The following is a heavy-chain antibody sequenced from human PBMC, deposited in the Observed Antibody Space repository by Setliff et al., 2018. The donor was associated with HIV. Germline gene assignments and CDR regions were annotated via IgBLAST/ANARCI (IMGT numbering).Heavy chain of an antibody. D-gene: IGHD3-22*01. V-gene: IGHV4-59*11. CDR3: AREGGYYDSSGYPVGWFDP. Sequence: PSETLSLTCTVSGGSISSLYWTWIRQAPGKGLEWIGYIYHSGRTNYNPSLKSRVTISLETSNNQFSLKLRSVTAADTAVYYCAREGGYYDSSGYPVGWFDPWGQGTLVTVSS. CDR2: IYHSGRT. J-gene: IGHJ5*02. CDR1: GGSISSLY.